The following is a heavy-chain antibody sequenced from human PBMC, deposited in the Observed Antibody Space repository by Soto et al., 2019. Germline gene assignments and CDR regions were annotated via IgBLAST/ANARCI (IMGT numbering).Heavy chain of an antibody. CDR3: ARGWGRIFDC. CDR1: GGLISGYY. Sequence: QVQLQQWGAGLLKPSETLSLTCAVYGGLISGYYWNWIRQPPGKGLEWIGEINQSGSINYNPSLNSRGTISVDTSKNQFSLNLSSVTAADTAVYYCARGWGRIFDCWGQGSLVTVSS. D-gene: IGHD7-27*01. J-gene: IGHJ4*02. V-gene: IGHV4-34*01. CDR2: INQSGSI.